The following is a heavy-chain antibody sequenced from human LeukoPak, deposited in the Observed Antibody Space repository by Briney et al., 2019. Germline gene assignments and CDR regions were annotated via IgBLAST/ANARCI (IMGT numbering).Heavy chain of an antibody. CDR1: GGSISSGSYF. D-gene: IGHD2-15*01. V-gene: IGHV4-39*01. CDR2: IYYSGST. Sequence: SETLSLTCTVSGGSISSGSYFWGWIRQPPGKGLEWIGSIYYSGSTCYNPSLKSQVTISVDTSKNWFSLKLTSVTAADTAVYYCARLKRSNWYFDLWGRGTLVTVSS. J-gene: IGHJ2*01. CDR3: ARLKRSNWYFDL.